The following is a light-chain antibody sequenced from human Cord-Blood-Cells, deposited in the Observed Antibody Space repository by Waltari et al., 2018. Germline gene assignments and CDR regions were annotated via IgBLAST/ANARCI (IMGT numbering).Light chain of an antibody. Sequence: QSALTQPASVSGSPGQSITISCTGTSSAVGGYNHVPWYQQHPGKAPNLMIYDVSKRPSGVSNRFSGSKSGNTASLTISGLQAEDEADYYCSSYTSSSTWVFGGGTKLTVL. J-gene: IGLJ3*02. CDR2: DVS. CDR3: SSYTSSSTWV. CDR1: SSAVGGYNH. V-gene: IGLV2-14*01.